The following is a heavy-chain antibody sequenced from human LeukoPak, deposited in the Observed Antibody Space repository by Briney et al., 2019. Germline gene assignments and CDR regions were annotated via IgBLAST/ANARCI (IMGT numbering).Heavy chain of an antibody. D-gene: IGHD1-26*01. CDR2: ISYDSAYV. Sequence: GGSLRLSCAASGFTFSTYSMNWVRQAPGKGLEWVSSISYDSAYVYYADSVKGRFTISRDNAKNTLYLQMNSLRAEDTAVYYCARVLLGSGYYYYYMDVWGKGTTVTISS. V-gene: IGHV3-21*01. CDR1: GFTFSTYS. CDR3: ARVLLGSGYYYYYMDV. J-gene: IGHJ6*03.